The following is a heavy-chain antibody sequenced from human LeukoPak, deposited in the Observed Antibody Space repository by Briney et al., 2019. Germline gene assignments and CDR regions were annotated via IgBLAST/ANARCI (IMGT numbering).Heavy chain of an antibody. CDR3: ARAPSQRFLEWLLFY. D-gene: IGHD3-3*01. CDR1: GFTFSDYD. CDR2: MNPKSGHT. Sequence: GSVKVSCKASGFTFSDYDINWVRQATGQGLEWMGWMNPKSGHTGYAQKFQDRIILTRNTSINTAYMELRSLRFEDTAVYYCARAPSQRFLEWLLFYWGQGTLLTVSS. J-gene: IGHJ4*02. V-gene: IGHV1-8*01.